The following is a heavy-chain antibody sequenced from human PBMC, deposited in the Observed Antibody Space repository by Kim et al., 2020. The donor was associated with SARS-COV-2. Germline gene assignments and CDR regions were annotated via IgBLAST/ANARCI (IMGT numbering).Heavy chain of an antibody. CDR3: AKEERPDFWSGGGYYYYGMDV. J-gene: IGHJ6*02. Sequence: GGSLRLSCAASGFTFSSYAMSWVRQAPGKGLEWVSAISGSGGSTYYADSVKGRFTISRDNSKNTLYLQMHSLRAEDTAVNYCAKEERPDFWSGGGYYYYGMDVWGQGTTVTVSS. CDR1: GFTFSSYA. CDR2: ISGSGGST. V-gene: IGHV3-23*01. D-gene: IGHD3-3*01.